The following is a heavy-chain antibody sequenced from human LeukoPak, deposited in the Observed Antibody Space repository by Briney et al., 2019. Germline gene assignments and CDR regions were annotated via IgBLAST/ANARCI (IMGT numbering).Heavy chain of an antibody. D-gene: IGHD3-3*01. V-gene: IGHV3-23*01. CDR2: ISGSGGST. Sequence: GGSLRLSCAASGFTFSSYAMSWVRQAPGKGLEWVSAISGSGGSTYYADSVKGRFTISRDNSKNTLYLQMNSLRAEDTAVYYCAKDGTPILEWLSERRNCDYWGQGTLVTVSS. J-gene: IGHJ4*02. CDR1: GFTFSSYA. CDR3: AKDGTPILEWLSERRNCDY.